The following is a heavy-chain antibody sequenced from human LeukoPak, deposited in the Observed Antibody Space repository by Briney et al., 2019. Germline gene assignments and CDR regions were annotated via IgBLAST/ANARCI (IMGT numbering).Heavy chain of an antibody. CDR3: AKDPNGDYIGAFDN. D-gene: IGHD4-17*01. V-gene: IGHV3-23*01. CDR1: GFTFSNYA. Sequence: PGGSLRLSCAASGFTFSNYAMTWLRQAPGKGLEWVSAISAWDGTTLYADSVKGRFTISRDNSKNTLYLQMSSLRAEDSAVYYCAKDPNGDYIGAFDNWGQGTMVTVSS. CDR2: ISAWDGTT. J-gene: IGHJ3*02.